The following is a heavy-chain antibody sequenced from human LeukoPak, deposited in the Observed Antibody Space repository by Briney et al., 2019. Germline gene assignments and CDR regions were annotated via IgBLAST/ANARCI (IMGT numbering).Heavy chain of an antibody. V-gene: IGHV3-21*01. CDR2: ISSSSSYI. J-gene: IGHJ4*02. D-gene: IGHD3-3*01. Sequence: GGSLRLSCAASGFTFSSYSMTWVRQAPGKGLEWVSSISSSSSYIYYADSVKGRFTISRDNAKNSLYLQMNSLRAEDTAVYYCAGSIRFLEWSQFDYWGQGTLVTVSS. CDR1: GFTFSSYS. CDR3: AGSIRFLEWSQFDY.